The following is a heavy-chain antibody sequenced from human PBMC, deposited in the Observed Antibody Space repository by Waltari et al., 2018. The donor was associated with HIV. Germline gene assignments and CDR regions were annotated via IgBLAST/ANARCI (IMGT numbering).Heavy chain of an antibody. CDR2: NNPSGGST. CDR3: ASGYYDFWSCYYSDY. V-gene: IGHV1-46*03. CDR1: GSTFTSYY. Sequence: QVQMVQSGAELQKPGASVQLSCKASGSTFTSYYKPWVRQAPGQGIEWIGINNPSGGSTIYAQKFQGRVTMTRDTSTSTVYMELSSLRSEYTAVYYCASGYYDFWSCYYSDYWGQGTLVTVSS. J-gene: IGHJ4*02. D-gene: IGHD3-3*01.